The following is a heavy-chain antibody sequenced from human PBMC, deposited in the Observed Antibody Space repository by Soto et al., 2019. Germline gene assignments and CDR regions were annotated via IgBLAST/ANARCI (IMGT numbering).Heavy chain of an antibody. CDR2: INAGNGNT. J-gene: IGHJ5*02. V-gene: IGHV1-3*01. D-gene: IGHD2-2*01. CDR1: GYTFTSYA. CDR3: ARVGGIVVVPAATRFGEDWYDP. Sequence: ASVKVSCKASGYTFTSYAMHWVRQAPGQRLEWMGWINAGNGNTKYSQKFQGRVTITRDTSASTAYMELSSLRSEDTAVYYCARVGGIVVVPAATRFGEDWYDPWSQGTLVTVSS.